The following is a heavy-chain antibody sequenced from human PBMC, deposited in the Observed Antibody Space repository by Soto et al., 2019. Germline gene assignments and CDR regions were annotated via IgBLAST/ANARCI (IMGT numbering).Heavy chain of an antibody. D-gene: IGHD1-26*01. Sequence: GGSLRLSCAASGFTFSDYYMSWICQAPGKGLEWLSYISGSSSYTNYADSVKGRFTISRDNAKNSLYLQMNSLRAEDTAVYYCARHKVGATIRAFDIWGQGTMVT. J-gene: IGHJ3*02. V-gene: IGHV3-11*06. CDR3: ARHKVGATIRAFDI. CDR2: ISGSSSYT. CDR1: GFTFSDYY.